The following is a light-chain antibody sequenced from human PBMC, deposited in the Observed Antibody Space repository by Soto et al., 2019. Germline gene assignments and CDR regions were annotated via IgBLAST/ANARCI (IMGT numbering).Light chain of an antibody. CDR3: QQYENLPT. V-gene: IGKV1-33*01. CDR2: DAS. Sequence: DIQMTQSPSSMSASVGDRVNITCQASQNINNYLNWYQQKPGRAPKLLIYDASNLEAGVPSRFRGSGSGTDFTFTISRLQPEYIATYYCQQYENLPTVGQGTRLEIK. J-gene: IGKJ5*01. CDR1: QNINNY.